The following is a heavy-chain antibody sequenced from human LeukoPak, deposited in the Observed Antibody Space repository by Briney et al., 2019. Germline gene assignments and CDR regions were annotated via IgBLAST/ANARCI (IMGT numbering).Heavy chain of an antibody. CDR3: ARDSNYQRRILFDL. CDR1: GGTFSSYA. Sequence: AVKVCCTASGGTFSSYAISWVRQAPGQGHEWMGRIIPILGIANYAQKFQGRVTITADKSTSTAYLELSSLRSEDTAVYYCARDSNYQRRILFDLWGRGTLVTVSS. CDR2: IIPILGIA. J-gene: IGHJ5*02. D-gene: IGHD1-1*01. V-gene: IGHV1-69*04.